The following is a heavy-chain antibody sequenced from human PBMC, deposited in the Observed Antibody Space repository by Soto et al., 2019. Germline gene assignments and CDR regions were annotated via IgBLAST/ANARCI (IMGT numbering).Heavy chain of an antibody. CDR1: GGSISSYY. CDR3: AREILAAAGTWDYYYYMDV. Sequence: SETLSLTCTVSGGSISSYYWSWIRQPPGKGLEWIGYIYYSGSTNYNPSLKSRVTISVDTSKNQFSLKLSSVTAADTAVYYCAREILAAAGTWDYYYYMDVWGKGTTVTVSS. D-gene: IGHD6-13*01. J-gene: IGHJ6*03. CDR2: IYYSGST. V-gene: IGHV4-59*01.